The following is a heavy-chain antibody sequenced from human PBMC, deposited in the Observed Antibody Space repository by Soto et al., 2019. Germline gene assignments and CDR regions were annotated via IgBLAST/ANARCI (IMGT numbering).Heavy chain of an antibody. CDR2: IIPIFGTA. Sequence: SVKVSCKASGGTFSSYAISWVRQAPGQGLEWMGGIIPIFGTANYAQKFQGRVTITADESTSTAYMELSSLRSEDTAVYYCARDILGYCSSTSCSPGAFDIWGQGTMVTVSS. V-gene: IGHV1-69*13. D-gene: IGHD2-2*01. CDR3: ARDILGYCSSTSCSPGAFDI. CDR1: GGTFSSYA. J-gene: IGHJ3*02.